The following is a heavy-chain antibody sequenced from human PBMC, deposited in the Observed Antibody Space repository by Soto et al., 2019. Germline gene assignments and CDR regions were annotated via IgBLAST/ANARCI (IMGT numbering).Heavy chain of an antibody. V-gene: IGHV3-23*01. J-gene: IGHJ5*02. CDR3: SKDGLDIVAP. CDR2: ISGSRGSP. D-gene: IGHD5-12*01. CDR1: GFAFSSYA. Sequence: SGGSLTLSCAASGFAFSSYAMSLVRQAPGKGLECASAISGSRGSPYSADSVNGRFTNSRDNSKNTLYLQMNSLRAADTAVYYCSKDGLDIVAPWGQGPLVTVSS.